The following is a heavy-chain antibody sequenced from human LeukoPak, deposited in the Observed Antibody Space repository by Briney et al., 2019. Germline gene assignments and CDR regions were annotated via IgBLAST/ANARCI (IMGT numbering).Heavy chain of an antibody. CDR2: IYYSGST. CDR1: GGSISSYY. V-gene: IGHV4-59*01. CDR3: ARGLVGATVVNWFDP. D-gene: IGHD1-26*01. Sequence: PSETLSLTCTVSGGSISSYYWSWIRQPPGKGLEWIGYIYYSGSTNYNPSLKSRVTISVDTSKNQLSLKLSSVTAADTAVYYCARGLVGATVVNWFDPWGQGTLVTVSS. J-gene: IGHJ5*02.